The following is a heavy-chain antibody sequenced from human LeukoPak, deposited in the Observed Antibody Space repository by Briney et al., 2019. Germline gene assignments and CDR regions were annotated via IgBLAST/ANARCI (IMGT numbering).Heavy chain of an antibody. CDR3: ARASSTPYYNNWFDP. Sequence: SETLSLTCTVSGGSIRSTTYYWGWIRQPPGKGLEWIGSIYYSGNTYHSPSLMSRVTISVDTSNNQSSLILSSVTAADTAVYYCARASSTPYYNNWFDPWGQGTLVTVSS. J-gene: IGHJ5*02. CDR1: GGSIRSTTYY. CDR2: IYYSGNT. V-gene: IGHV4-39*07. D-gene: IGHD2-2*02.